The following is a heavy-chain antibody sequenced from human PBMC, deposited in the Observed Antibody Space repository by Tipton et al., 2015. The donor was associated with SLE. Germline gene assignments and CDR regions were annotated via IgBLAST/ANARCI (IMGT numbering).Heavy chain of an antibody. Sequence: SLRLSCAASGFTFSSYGMYWVRQAPGKGLEWVAVIWYDGSNKYYADSVKGRLTLSRDNSKNTLYLQMNSLRAEDTAVYYCASHVVVPAAMGDAFDIWGQGTMVTVSS. CDR1: GFTFSSYG. D-gene: IGHD2-2*01. CDR2: IWYDGSNK. V-gene: IGHV3-33*01. CDR3: ASHVVVPAAMGDAFDI. J-gene: IGHJ3*02.